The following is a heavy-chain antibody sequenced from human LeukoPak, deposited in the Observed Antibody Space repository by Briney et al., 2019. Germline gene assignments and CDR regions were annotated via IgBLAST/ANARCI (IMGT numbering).Heavy chain of an antibody. CDR3: ARDDSGSLNAFDI. J-gene: IGHJ3*02. CDR2: ISSNSTYI. Sequence: GGSLRLSCASSGFTFSSYSMNWVRQAPGKGLEWVSSISSNSTYIYYADSVKGRFTISGDNAKNSLYLQMNSLRAEDTAVYYCARDDSGSLNAFDIWGQGTMVTVSS. V-gene: IGHV3-21*01. CDR1: GFTFSSYS. D-gene: IGHD3-10*01.